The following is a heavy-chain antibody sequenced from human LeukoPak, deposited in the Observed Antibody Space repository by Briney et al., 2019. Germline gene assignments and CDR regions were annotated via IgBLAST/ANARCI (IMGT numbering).Heavy chain of an antibody. Sequence: GGSLRLSCAASGFTFSSYAMSWVRQAPGKGLEWVSAISGSGGSTYYADSVKGRLTISRDNSKNTLYLQMNSLRAEDTAVYYCAKVKAPYDFWSGYYSPFNYWGQGTLVTVSS. CDR1: GFTFSSYA. D-gene: IGHD3-3*01. J-gene: IGHJ4*02. V-gene: IGHV3-23*01. CDR2: ISGSGGST. CDR3: AKVKAPYDFWSGYYSPFNY.